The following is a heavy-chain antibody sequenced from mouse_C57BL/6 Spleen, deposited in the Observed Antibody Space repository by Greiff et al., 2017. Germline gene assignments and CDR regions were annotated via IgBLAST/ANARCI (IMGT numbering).Heavy chain of an antibody. CDR1: GYAFTNYL. J-gene: IGHJ2*01. V-gene: IGHV1-54*01. CDR2: INPGSGGT. CDR3: ARGELFDY. Sequence: QVQLQQSGAELVRPGTSVKVSCKASGYAFTNYLIEWVKQRPGQGLEWIGVINPGSGGTNYNEKFKGKATLTADKSSSTAYMQLSSLTSEDSAVYFCARGELFDYWGQGTTLTVSS.